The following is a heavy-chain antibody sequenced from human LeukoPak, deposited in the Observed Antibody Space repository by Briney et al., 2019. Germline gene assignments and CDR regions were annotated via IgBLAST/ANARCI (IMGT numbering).Heavy chain of an antibody. Sequence: KPSETLSLTCSVSGVSITSNYWSWIRQPPGKGLEWLGYTHHSGATSYNPSLKSRSTMSLDTSKNQFSLKLSSVTAADTAVYYCARSSGHSYGDFDYWGQGNLVTVSS. CDR1: GVSITSNY. D-gene: IGHD5-18*01. J-gene: IGHJ4*02. CDR2: THHSGAT. CDR3: ARSSGHSYGDFDY. V-gene: IGHV4-59*01.